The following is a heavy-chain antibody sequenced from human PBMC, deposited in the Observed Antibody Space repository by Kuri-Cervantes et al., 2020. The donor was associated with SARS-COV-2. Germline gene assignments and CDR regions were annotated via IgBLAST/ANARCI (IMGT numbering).Heavy chain of an antibody. D-gene: IGHD1-26*01. CDR3: AREAPCGIVGAICYGMDV. CDR1: GFTFSSYS. Sequence: GGSLRLSCAASGFTFSSYSMNWVRQAPGKGRGWVSYISSISSTNDYADSVKGRFTISRDNAKNSLYLQMNSLRDEDTAVYYCAREAPCGIVGAICYGMDVWGQGTTVTVSS. V-gene: IGHV3-48*02. J-gene: IGHJ6*02. CDR2: ISSISSTN.